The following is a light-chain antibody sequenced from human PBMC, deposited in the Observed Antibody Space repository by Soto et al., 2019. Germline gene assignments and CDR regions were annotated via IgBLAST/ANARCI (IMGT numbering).Light chain of an antibody. CDR3: SSYTSTNSWV. CDR2: DVS. Sequence: QSALTQSASVSGSPGQSITISCTGTSRDVGGYNYVSWYQQHPGKAPKLIIYDVSNRPSGVSTRFSGSKSGNTASLTISGLQAEDEADYSCSSYTSTNSWVFGGGTKLTVL. V-gene: IGLV2-14*01. J-gene: IGLJ3*02. CDR1: SRDVGGYNY.